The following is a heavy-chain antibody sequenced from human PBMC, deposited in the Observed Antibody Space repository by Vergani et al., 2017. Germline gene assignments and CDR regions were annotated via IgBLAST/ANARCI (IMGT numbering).Heavy chain of an antibody. CDR3: VKEKIDLGSYFFDS. V-gene: IGHV3-23*01. Sequence: EVHLLESGGGLVQSGGSLRLSCAASGFTFSNSAVSWVRQAPGGGLAWVSSICGPSLSTYYADSVKGRFSISRDNSKITVFLQMHSLRAEDTAIYYCVKEKIDLGSYFFDSWGHGIRGTVSS. D-gene: IGHD2/OR15-2a*01. CDR1: GFTFSNSA. J-gene: IGHJ4*01. CDR2: ICGPSLST.